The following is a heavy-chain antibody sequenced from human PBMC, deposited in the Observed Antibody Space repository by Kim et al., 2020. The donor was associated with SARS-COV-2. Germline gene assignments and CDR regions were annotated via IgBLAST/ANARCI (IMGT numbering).Heavy chain of an antibody. CDR1: GRTFSSYA. CDR3: ARDLTTVTTFYYYYGMDV. CDR2: IIPILGIA. J-gene: IGHJ6*02. Sequence: SVKVSCKASGRTFSSYAISWVRQAPGQGLECMGRIIPILGIATYAQKFQGRVTITADKSTSTAYMELSSLRSEDTAVYYCARDLTTVTTFYYYYGMDVWGQVTTVPVSS. V-gene: IGHV1-69*04. D-gene: IGHD4-17*01.